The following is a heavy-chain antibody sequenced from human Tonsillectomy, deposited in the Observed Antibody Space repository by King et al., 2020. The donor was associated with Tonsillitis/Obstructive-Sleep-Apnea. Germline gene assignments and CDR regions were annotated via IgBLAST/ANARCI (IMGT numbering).Heavy chain of an antibody. CDR1: GFTFDDYA. Sequence: EVQLVESGGGLVQSGRSLRLSCAASGFTFDDYAMHWVRQAPGKGLEWVSGISWNSGSIDYADSVKGRFTISRENAKNSLYLQMNSLRAEDTALYYCAKDGYSNYVGGYFDYWGQGTLVTVSS. J-gene: IGHJ4*02. D-gene: IGHD4-11*01. CDR3: AKDGYSNYVGGYFDY. V-gene: IGHV3-9*01. CDR2: ISWNSGSI.